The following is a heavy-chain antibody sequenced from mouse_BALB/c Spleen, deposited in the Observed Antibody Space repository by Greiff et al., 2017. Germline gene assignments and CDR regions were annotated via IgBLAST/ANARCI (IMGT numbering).Heavy chain of an antibody. CDR3: ARDGGLRRFAY. CDR1: GYSITSGYY. V-gene: IGHV3-6*02. J-gene: IGHJ3*01. D-gene: IGHD2-4*01. CDR2: ISYDGSN. Sequence: EVKLVESGPGLVKPSQSLSLTCSVTGYSITSGYYWNWIRQFPGNKLEWMGYISYDGSNNYNPSLKNRISITRDTSKNQFFLKLNSVTTEDTATYYCARDGGLRRFAYWGQGTLVTVSA.